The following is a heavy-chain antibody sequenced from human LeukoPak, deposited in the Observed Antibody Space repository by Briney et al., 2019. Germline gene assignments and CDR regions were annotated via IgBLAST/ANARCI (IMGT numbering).Heavy chain of an antibody. CDR2: INHSGRT. D-gene: IGHD3-10*01. J-gene: IGHJ4*02. Sequence: SETLSLTCAVYGGSFSGYYWNWIRQPPGKGLEWIGEINHSGRTNYNPSLKSRVTISADTSKNQFSLKPTSVTAADTAVYYCVIMAGYWGQGTLVTVSS. CDR1: GGSFSGYY. CDR3: VIMAGY. V-gene: IGHV4-34*01.